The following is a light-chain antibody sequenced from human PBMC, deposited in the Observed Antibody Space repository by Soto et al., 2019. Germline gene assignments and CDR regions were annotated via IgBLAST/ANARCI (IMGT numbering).Light chain of an antibody. CDR1: SSDVGNYKY. CDR3: LSYTSSGTYV. V-gene: IGLV2-14*01. CDR2: EVS. J-gene: IGLJ1*01. Sequence: QSVLTQSPSASGTPGQRVTISCSGTSSDVGNYKYVSWYQQHPGKAPKLIIYEVSNRPSGVSDRFSGSKSGNTASLTISGLQAEDETDYYCLSYTSSGTYVFGTGTKVTVL.